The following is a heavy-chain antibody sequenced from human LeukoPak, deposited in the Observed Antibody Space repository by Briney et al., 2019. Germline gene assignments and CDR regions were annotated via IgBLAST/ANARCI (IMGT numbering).Heavy chain of an antibody. J-gene: IGHJ5*02. D-gene: IGHD3-10*01. CDR2: ISGSGGST. CDR1: GFTFSSYS. CDR3: AKDYGSGRSGPNWFDP. Sequence: GGSLRLSCAASGFTFSSYSMNWVRQAPGKGLEWVSTISGSGGSTYYADSGKGRFTVSRDNSKNTLYLQMNSLRAEDTAVYYCAKDYGSGRSGPNWFDPWGQGTLVTVSS. V-gene: IGHV3-23*01.